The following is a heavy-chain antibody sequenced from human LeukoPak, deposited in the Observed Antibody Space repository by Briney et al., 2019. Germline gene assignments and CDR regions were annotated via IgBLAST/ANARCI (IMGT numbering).Heavy chain of an antibody. J-gene: IGHJ4*02. V-gene: IGHV1-2*04. CDR2: INPNSGGT. D-gene: IGHD3-16*02. Sequence: ASVKVSCKASGYTFTGYYMHWVRQAPGQGLEWMGWINPNSGGTNYAQKFQGWVTMTRDTSISTAYMELSRLRSDDTAVYYCARGPMTTFGGVIVPHFDYWGQGTLVTVSS. CDR3: ARGPMTTFGGVIVPHFDY. CDR1: GYTFTGYY.